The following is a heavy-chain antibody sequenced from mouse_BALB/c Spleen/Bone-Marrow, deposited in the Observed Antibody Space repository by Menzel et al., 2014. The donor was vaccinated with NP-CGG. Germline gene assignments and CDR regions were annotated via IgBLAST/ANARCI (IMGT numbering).Heavy chain of an antibody. J-gene: IGHJ2*01. D-gene: IGHD1-1*01. CDR2: INPSTGYT. CDR1: GYTFTNYW. V-gene: IGHV1-7*01. Sequence: VKLVESGAELAKPGASVKMSCKASGYTFTNYWMHWVKQRPGQGLEWIGHINPSTGYTEYNQKFKDKATLTADKSSSTAYMQLSSLTSEDSAVYYCARIYYYGRDYWGQGTTLTVSS. CDR3: ARIYYYGRDY.